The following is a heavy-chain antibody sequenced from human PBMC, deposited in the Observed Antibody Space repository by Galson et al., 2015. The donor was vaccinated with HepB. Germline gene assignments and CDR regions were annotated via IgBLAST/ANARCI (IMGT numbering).Heavy chain of an antibody. D-gene: IGHD2-2*02. Sequence: SLRLSCAASGFTFSTFAMHWVRQPPGKGLEWVAIISYDGNNNYYADSVKGRFTISRDNSKNTLYLQMHSLRPEDTALYYCARVLESAFDVAIPPANNRGAFDFWGQGTMVTVSS. CDR3: ARVLESAFDVAIPPANNRGAFDF. V-gene: IGHV3-30*04. CDR1: GFTFSTFA. J-gene: IGHJ3*01. CDR2: ISYDGNNN.